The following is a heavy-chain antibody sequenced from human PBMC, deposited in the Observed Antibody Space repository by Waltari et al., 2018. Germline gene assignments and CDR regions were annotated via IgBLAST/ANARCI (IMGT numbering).Heavy chain of an antibody. D-gene: IGHD6-13*01. J-gene: IGHJ5*01. CDR1: GFTFRSFS. V-gene: IGHV3-48*01. Sequence: EVQLVESGGGLVQPGGSVRLRRASSGFTFRSFSLHWVRQGRGKGLEWISYIGVGGGPVHYADSVKGRFTIFRDNDKNSLYLEMNSLRAEDTGLYYCARGSAAGIASWGQGTLVTVSS. CDR3: ARGSAAGIAS. CDR2: IGVGGGPV.